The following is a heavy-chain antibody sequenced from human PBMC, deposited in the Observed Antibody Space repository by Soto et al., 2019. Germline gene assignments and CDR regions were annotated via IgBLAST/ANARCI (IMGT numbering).Heavy chain of an antibody. CDR3: AKGGDYSGYDDGFDY. D-gene: IGHD5-12*01. CDR2: ISGSGGST. V-gene: IGHV3-23*01. J-gene: IGHJ4*02. Sequence: GGSLRLSCAASGFTFSSYAMSWVRQAPGKGLEWVSAISGSGGSTYYADSVKGRFTISRDNSKNTLYLQMNSLRAEGTAVYYCAKGGDYSGYDDGFDYWGQGTLVTVSS. CDR1: GFTFSSYA.